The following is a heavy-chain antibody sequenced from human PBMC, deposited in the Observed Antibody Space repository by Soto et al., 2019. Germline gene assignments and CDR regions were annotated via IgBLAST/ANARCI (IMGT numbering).Heavy chain of an antibody. V-gene: IGHV1-18*04. J-gene: IGHJ6*02. CDR1: GYTFSSYG. CDR3: ARSWVEQQLVFDYYYGMDV. Sequence: GASVKVSCKASGYTFSSYGISWVRQAPGQGLEWMGWISAYNGNTNYAQKLRGRVTMTTDTSTSTAYMELRSLRSDDTAVYYCARSWVEQQLVFDYYYGMDVWGQGTTVTVSS. D-gene: IGHD6-13*01. CDR2: ISAYNGNT.